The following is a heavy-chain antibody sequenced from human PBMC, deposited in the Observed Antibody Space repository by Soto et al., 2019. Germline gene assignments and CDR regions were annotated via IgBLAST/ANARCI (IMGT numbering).Heavy chain of an antibody. CDR2: IDPKSGGT. Sequence: QLVQSGAEVKKPGASVRVSCKTSGPTFIAYYIHWVRQAPGQGLEWMGWIDPKSGGTTYEQKFLGRVTMTRDTSINTPYMDLNRLTSNDTAVYYCARVSVDVPEWGQGTLITVSS. D-gene: IGHD5-12*01. CDR3: ARVSVDVPE. CDR1: GPTFIAYY. J-gene: IGHJ4*02. V-gene: IGHV1-2*02.